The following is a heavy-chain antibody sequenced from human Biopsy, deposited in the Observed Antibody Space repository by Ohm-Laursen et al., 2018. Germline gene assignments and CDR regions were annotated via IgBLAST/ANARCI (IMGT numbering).Heavy chain of an antibody. D-gene: IGHD3-22*01. Sequence: TLSLTCAVSGVSISSYFWSWIRQPPGKGLEWIGDVYYSGSTSRNPSLKSRVTILVDTSKNQFSLKLNSVTAADTAVYYCGRREVVITHDAFDTWGQGTMVTVSS. V-gene: IGHV4-59*08. J-gene: IGHJ3*02. CDR3: GRREVVITHDAFDT. CDR2: VYYSGST. CDR1: GVSISSYF.